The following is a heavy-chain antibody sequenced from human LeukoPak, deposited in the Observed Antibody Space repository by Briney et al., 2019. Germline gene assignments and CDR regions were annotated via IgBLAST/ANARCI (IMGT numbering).Heavy chain of an antibody. Sequence: GGSLRLSCAASGFTFDDYAMHWVRQAPGEGLEWVSGISWNSGNIGYADSVKGRFTISRDNAKNTLYLQMNSLRAEDTAVYYCARGVGYQKHWGQGTLVTVSS. D-gene: IGHD5-24*01. CDR3: ARGVGYQKH. J-gene: IGHJ4*02. CDR2: ISWNSGNI. CDR1: GFTFDDYA. V-gene: IGHV3-9*01.